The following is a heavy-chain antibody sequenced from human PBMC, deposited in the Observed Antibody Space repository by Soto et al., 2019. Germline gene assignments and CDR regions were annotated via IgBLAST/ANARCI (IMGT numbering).Heavy chain of an antibody. CDR1: GFNFNIHA. CDR2: RSPGGNSQ. D-gene: IGHD6-13*01. Sequence: GGSLRLSCAAPGFNFNIHALHWIRQAPGEGLEWVAVRSPGGNSQYYADSVKGRFTISRDTSKSTLYLQMTSLRPEDTAVYYCAKVFKSQQLARGDAFDIWGQGTMVTVSS. V-gene: IGHV3-30-3*01. CDR3: AKVFKSQQLARGDAFDI. J-gene: IGHJ3*02.